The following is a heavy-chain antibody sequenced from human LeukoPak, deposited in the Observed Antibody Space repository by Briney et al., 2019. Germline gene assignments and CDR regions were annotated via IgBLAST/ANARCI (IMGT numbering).Heavy chain of an antibody. CDR2: FDPEDGET. Sequence: ASVKVSCKVSGYTLTELSMHWVRQAPGKGLEWMGGFDPEDGETIYAQKFQGRVTMTEDTSTDTAYMELSSLRSEDTAVYYCAGDYSNHRGFDPWGQGTLVTVSS. J-gene: IGHJ5*02. D-gene: IGHD4-11*01. V-gene: IGHV1-24*01. CDR3: AGDYSNHRGFDP. CDR1: GYTLTELS.